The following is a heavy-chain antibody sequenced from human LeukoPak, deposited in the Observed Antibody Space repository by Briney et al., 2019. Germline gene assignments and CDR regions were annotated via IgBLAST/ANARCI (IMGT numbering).Heavy chain of an antibody. D-gene: IGHD6-13*01. CDR2: IKEDGSEK. J-gene: IGHJ4*02. CDR1: GLTFSNYW. CDR3: ARVNARPGTSWYFDY. Sequence: GGSLRLSCAASGLTFSNYWMTWVRQAPGKGLEWVANIKEDGSEKYYVDSVKGRFTISRVNAKNSLYLQMNSLRAEDTAVYYCARVNARPGTSWYFDYWGQGTLVTVSS. V-gene: IGHV3-7*03.